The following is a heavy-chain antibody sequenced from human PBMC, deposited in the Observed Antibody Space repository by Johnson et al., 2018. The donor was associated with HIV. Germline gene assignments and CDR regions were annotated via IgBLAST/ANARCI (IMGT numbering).Heavy chain of an antibody. Sequence: VQLVESGGGLEQPGGSLRLSCAASWFTFASSAMSWVRQAPGKGLEWVSSISDSGSTYYADSVKGRFTISRDNSKNTLYLQMNSLRAEDTAVYYCAKDLLTLDAFDIWGQGTMVTVSS. V-gene: IGHV3-23*04. CDR3: AKDLLTLDAFDI. CDR1: WFTFASSA. CDR2: ISDSGST. J-gene: IGHJ3*02.